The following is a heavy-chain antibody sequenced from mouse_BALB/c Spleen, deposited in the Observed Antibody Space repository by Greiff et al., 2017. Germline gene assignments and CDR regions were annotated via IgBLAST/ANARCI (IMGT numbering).Heavy chain of an antibody. CDR3: AYGSPFAY. CDR1: GYTFTSYY. V-gene: IGHV1S56*01. CDR2: IYPGNVNT. D-gene: IGHD1-1*01. J-gene: IGHJ3*01. Sequence: QVQLQQSGPELVKPGASVRISCKASGYTFTSYYIHWVKQRPGQGLEWIGWIYPGNVNTKYNEKFKGKATLTADKSSSTAYMQLSSLTSEDSAVYFCAYGSPFAYWGQGTLVTVSA.